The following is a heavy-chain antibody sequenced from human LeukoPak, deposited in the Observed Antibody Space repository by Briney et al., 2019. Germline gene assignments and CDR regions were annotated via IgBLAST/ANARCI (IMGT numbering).Heavy chain of an antibody. J-gene: IGHJ4*02. CDR1: GGSISSSSYY. CDR2: IYYSGTT. V-gene: IGHV4-39*01. D-gene: IGHD3-10*01. Sequence: SETLSLTCSVSGGSISSSSYYWGWIRQPPGKGLEWIGSIYYSGTTYYNPSLKSRVTISVDTSKNQFSLKLSSVTAADTALYYCAKHYMGSSYNHGLDCWGQGTLVTVSS. CDR3: AKHYMGSSYNHGLDC.